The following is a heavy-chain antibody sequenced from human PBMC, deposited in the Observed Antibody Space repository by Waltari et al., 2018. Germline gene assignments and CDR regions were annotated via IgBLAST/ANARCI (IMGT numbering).Heavy chain of an antibody. V-gene: IGHV4-59*13. D-gene: IGHD3-3*01. CDR3: ARSGYDFWSWFDS. CDR1: GGSISSYY. Sequence: QVQLQESGPGLVKPSETLSLTCTVSGGSISSYYWSWIRQPPGKGLEWIGYVHYSESTNYNPSLKSRVTISVDTSKNEFSLKLSSVSAADTAVYYCARSGYDFWSWFDSWGQGTLVTVSS. J-gene: IGHJ5*01. CDR2: VHYSEST.